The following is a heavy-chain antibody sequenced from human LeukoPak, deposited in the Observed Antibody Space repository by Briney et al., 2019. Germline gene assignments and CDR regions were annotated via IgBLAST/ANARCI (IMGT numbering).Heavy chain of an antibody. CDR2: IYISGST. J-gene: IGHJ4*02. V-gene: IGHV4-61*02. Sequence: SQTLSLTCTVSGDSISSGTYCWSWIRQPAGPGLEWIGRIYISGSTNYNPSLKSRVTISVDASKKQFSLKLSSVTAADTAVYYCARESVYDFWSGYHYFDYWGQGTLVTVSS. CDR1: GDSISSGTYC. D-gene: IGHD3-3*01. CDR3: ARESVYDFWSGYHYFDY.